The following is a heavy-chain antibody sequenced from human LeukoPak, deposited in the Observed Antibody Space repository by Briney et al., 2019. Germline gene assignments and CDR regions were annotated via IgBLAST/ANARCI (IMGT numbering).Heavy chain of an antibody. CDR1: GFTLSSYW. CDR3: AKEDIVVVPAAMFSQLNYYYYYMDV. Sequence: GGSLRLSCVVSGFTLSSYWMHWVRQAPGKGLEWVSRMNSDGRSRTYADSAKGRFTISRDNGKNTLYLQMNSLRTEDTALYYCAKEDIVVVPAAMFSQLNYYYYYMDVWGKGTTVTVSS. J-gene: IGHJ6*03. CDR2: MNSDGRSR. V-gene: IGHV3-74*03. D-gene: IGHD2-2*01.